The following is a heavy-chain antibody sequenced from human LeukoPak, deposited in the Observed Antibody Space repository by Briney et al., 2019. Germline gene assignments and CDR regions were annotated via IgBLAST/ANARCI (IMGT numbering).Heavy chain of an antibody. Sequence: GRCLRLSCAASGFTFSSYAMHWVRQAPGKGLEWVAVISYDGSNKYYADSVKGRFTISRDNSKNTMYLQMNSLRAEDTAVYYCARDQVMDSSSWGFDPWGQGTLVTVSS. D-gene: IGHD6-13*01. CDR3: ARDQVMDSSSWGFDP. CDR2: ISYDGSNK. V-gene: IGHV3-30*04. J-gene: IGHJ5*02. CDR1: GFTFSSYA.